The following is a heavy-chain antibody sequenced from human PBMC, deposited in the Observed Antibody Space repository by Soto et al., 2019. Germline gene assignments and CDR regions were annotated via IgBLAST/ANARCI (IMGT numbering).Heavy chain of an antibody. CDR2: INAGNGNT. CDR1: GYTYTSYA. D-gene: IGHD2-2*01. V-gene: IGHV1-3*01. J-gene: IGHJ6*03. CDR3: AREFPRYCSSTSCYDRGDPYYYYYMDV. Sequence: ASVKVSCKASGYTYTSYAMHWVRQAPGQRLEWMGWINAGNGNTKYSQKFQGRVTITRDTSASTAYMELSSLRSEDTAVYYCAREFPRYCSSTSCYDRGDPYYYYYMDVWGKGTTVTVSS.